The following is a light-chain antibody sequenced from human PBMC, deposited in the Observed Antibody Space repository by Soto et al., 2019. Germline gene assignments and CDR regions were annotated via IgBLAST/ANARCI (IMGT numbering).Light chain of an antibody. J-gene: IGKJ1*01. CDR2: DAS. CDR3: QQYNIYPWT. Sequence: DIQMTQSPSTLSASVGDSVTITCRASQSISSWLAWYQQRPGKAPKVLIYDASSLQSGVPSRFSGSESGTEFTLTISSLQPDDFATYYCQQYNIYPWTFGQGTEVEIK. CDR1: QSISSW. V-gene: IGKV1-5*01.